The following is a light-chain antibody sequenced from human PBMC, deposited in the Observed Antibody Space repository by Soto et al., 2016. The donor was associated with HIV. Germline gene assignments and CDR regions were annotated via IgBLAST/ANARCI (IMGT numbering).Light chain of an antibody. V-gene: IGKV1-6*01. CDR1: QGNKNE. CDR3: QQYYSYPRT. J-gene: IGKJ1*01. Sequence: AFQMTQSPPSLSASVGDRVTISCRASQGNKNELGWFQQKPGKAPKLLIYATSRLQSGVPSRFSGSGSDTNFSLTISSLQPEDFATYYCQQYYSYPRTFGLGTKVEIK. CDR2: ATS.